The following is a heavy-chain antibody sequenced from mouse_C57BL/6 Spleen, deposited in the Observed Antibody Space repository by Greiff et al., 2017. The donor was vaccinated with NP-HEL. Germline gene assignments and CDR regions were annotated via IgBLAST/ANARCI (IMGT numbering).Heavy chain of an antibody. Sequence: QVQLQQSGAELARPGASVKLSCKASGYTFTSYGISWVKQRPGQGLEWIGNFNPSNGGTNYNEKFKSKATLTVDKSSSTAYMQLSSLTSEDSAVYYCAREEDITTVEGYFDVWGTGTTVTVSS. CDR3: AREEDITTVEGYFDV. CDR2: FNPSNGGT. J-gene: IGHJ1*03. D-gene: IGHD1-1*01. CDR1: GYTFTSYG. V-gene: IGHV1-53*01.